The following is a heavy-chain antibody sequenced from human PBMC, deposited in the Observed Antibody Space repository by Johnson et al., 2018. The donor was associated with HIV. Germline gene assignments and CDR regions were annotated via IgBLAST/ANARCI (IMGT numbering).Heavy chain of an antibody. CDR2: ISSSGSTI. V-gene: IGHV3-11*04. D-gene: IGHD1-26*01. Sequence: QVQLVESGGGVVQPGGSLRLSCAASGFTFSDYYMSWIRQAPGKGLEWVSYISSSGSTIYYADSVQGRFTISRDNSKNTLYLQMNSLRAEDTAVYYCAKSWHSGSLYDAFHIWGQGTMVTVS. CDR3: AKSWHSGSLYDAFHI. J-gene: IGHJ3*02. CDR1: GFTFSDYY.